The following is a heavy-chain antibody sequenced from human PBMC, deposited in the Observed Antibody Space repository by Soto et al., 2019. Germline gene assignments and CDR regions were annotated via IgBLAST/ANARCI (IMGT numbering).Heavy chain of an antibody. Sequence: PGGSLRLSCAASGFTFIRYSMNWVRQAPGKGLEWVSSISSSSSYIYYADSVKGRFTISRDNAKNSLYLQMNSLRAEDTAVYYCARDYSRDGYNYYYYYGMDVWGQGTTVTVSS. V-gene: IGHV3-21*01. CDR3: ARDYSRDGYNYYYYYGMDV. CDR2: ISSSSSYI. J-gene: IGHJ6*02. CDR1: GFTFIRYS. D-gene: IGHD4-4*01.